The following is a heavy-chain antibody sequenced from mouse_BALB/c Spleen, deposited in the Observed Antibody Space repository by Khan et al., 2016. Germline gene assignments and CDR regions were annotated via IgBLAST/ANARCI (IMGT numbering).Heavy chain of an antibody. D-gene: IGHD4-1*01. V-gene: IGHV5-4*02. CDR1: GFTFSNYY. J-gene: IGHJ1*01. CDR3: GRIHGNYGDFDD. Sequence: EVELVESGGGLVKPGGSLKLSCAASGFTFSNYYMYWVRQTPEKRLEWVASISDGGAYTYYPDSVKGRFTISRDNAKNNLYLQMSSLKSEDTAMYCCGRIHGNYGDFDDWGEGTTVTVSS. CDR2: ISDGGAYT.